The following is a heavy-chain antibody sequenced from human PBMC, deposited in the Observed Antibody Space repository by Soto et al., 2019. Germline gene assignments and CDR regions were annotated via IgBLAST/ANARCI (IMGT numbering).Heavy chain of an antibody. CDR3: ARDHGGSTWFVGVYYFFGMDV. CDR1: GFIFSDYT. V-gene: IGHV3-48*02. CDR2: ISSSGDAI. D-gene: IGHD6-13*01. Sequence: EVQLVESGGDLVQPGGFLRLSCAASGFIFSDYTMTWVRQAPGRGLEFVSHISSSGDAIFYAESVKGRFTVSRDNAKNSLYLQMNSLRDDDTAVYFCARDHGGSTWFVGVYYFFGMDVWGQGTAVTVSS. J-gene: IGHJ6*02.